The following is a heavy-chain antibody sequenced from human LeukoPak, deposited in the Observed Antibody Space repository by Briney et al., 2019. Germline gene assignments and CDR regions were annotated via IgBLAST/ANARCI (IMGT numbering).Heavy chain of an antibody. CDR2: ISAYNGNT. V-gene: IGHV1-18*04. Sequence: ASVKVSCKASGYTFTGYYMHWVRQAPGQGLEWMGWISAYNGNTNYAQKLQGRVTMTTDTSTSTAYMELRSLRSDDTAVYYCARDGRGLGFYYYYMDVWGKGTTVTVSS. CDR3: ARDGRGLGFYYYYMDV. CDR1: GYTFTGYY. J-gene: IGHJ6*03.